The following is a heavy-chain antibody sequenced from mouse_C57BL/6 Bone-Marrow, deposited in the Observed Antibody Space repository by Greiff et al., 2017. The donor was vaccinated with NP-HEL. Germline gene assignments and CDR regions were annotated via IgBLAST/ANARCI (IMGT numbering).Heavy chain of an antibody. Sequence: VKLQESGPELVKPGASVKISCKASGYAFSSSWMNWVKQRPGKGLVWIGRIYPGDGDTNYNGKFKGKATLTADNSSSTAYMQLSSLTSEDSAVYFCAREILLQDDWGQGTSVKGSS. D-gene: IGHD1-1*01. J-gene: IGHJ4*01. V-gene: IGHV1-82*01. CDR3: AREILLQDD. CDR1: GYAFSSSW. CDR2: IYPGDGDT.